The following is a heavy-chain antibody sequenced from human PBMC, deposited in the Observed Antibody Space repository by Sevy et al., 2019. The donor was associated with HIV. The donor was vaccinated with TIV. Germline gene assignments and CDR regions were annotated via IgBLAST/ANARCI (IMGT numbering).Heavy chain of an antibody. Sequence: SETLSLTCTVSGGSVSSGSYYWTWIRQPPGKGLEWIGYIYKSGRTNYNPSLKSRVTISVDTSKNQFSLKLSSVTAADTAVDYCARDHGHGGWLVDYWGQGTLVTVSS. CDR1: GGSVSSGSYY. J-gene: IGHJ4*02. V-gene: IGHV4-61*01. CDR2: IYKSGRT. CDR3: ARDHGHGGWLVDY. D-gene: IGHD6-19*01.